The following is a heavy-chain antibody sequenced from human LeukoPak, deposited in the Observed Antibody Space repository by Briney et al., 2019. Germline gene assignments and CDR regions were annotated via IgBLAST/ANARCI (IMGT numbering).Heavy chain of an antibody. J-gene: IGHJ4*02. CDR1: GYTFTNHG. V-gene: IGHV1-18*01. CDR2: ISGYNGNT. Sequence: ASVKVSCKTSGYTFTNHGISWVRQAPGQGLEWMGWISGYNGNTNYVQKFRGRITMTTDTSTSTAYLQLRSLSSDDTALYYCARDLSLGRHDDGEPFDSWGEGTLVTVSS. CDR3: ARDLSLGRHDDGEPFDS. D-gene: IGHD4-17*01.